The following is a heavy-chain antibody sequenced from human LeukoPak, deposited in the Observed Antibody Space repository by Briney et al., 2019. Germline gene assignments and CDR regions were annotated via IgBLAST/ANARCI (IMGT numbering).Heavy chain of an antibody. D-gene: IGHD2-15*01. J-gene: IGHJ4*02. CDR1: GYTFTSYY. Sequence: ASVKVSCKASGYTFTSYYTHWVRQAPGQGLEWMGIINPSGGSTSYAQKFQGRVTMTRDTSTSTVYMELSSLRSEDTAVYYCARDGYCSGGSCYSAVDYWGQGTLVTVSS. V-gene: IGHV1-46*01. CDR2: INPSGGST. CDR3: ARDGYCSGGSCYSAVDY.